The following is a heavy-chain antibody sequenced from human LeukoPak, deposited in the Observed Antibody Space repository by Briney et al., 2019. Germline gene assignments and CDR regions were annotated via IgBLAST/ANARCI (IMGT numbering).Heavy chain of an antibody. Sequence: SETLSLTCTVSGGSISSYYWNWIRQPPGKGLEWIGNIYYSGSTNYDPSLKSRVTISVDTSKNQFSLRLSSVTAADTAVYYCASNKGQWLFSDWGQGTLVTVSS. J-gene: IGHJ4*02. V-gene: IGHV4-59*08. D-gene: IGHD6-19*01. CDR2: IYYSGST. CDR1: GGSISSYY. CDR3: ASNKGQWLFSD.